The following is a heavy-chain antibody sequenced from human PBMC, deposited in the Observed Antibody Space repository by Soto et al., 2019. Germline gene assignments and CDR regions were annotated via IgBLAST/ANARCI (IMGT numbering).Heavy chain of an antibody. V-gene: IGHV4-4*02. Sequence: QVQLQESGPGLVKPSGTLSLTCAVSGGSISSSNWWSWVRQPPGKGLEWIGEIYHSGSTNYNPSLKSRVTISVDKSKNQFSLKLSSVTAADTAVYYCAREDGYSDYDSSGYHFYYYYGIDVWGQGTTVTVSS. J-gene: IGHJ6*02. CDR1: GGSISSSNW. CDR3: AREDGYSDYDSSGYHFYYYYGIDV. D-gene: IGHD3-22*01. CDR2: IYHSGST.